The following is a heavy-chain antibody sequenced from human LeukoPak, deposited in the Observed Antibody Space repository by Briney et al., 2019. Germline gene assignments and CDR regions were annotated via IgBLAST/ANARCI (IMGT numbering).Heavy chain of an antibody. V-gene: IGHV1-2*02. CDR3: ARGAYDSSGSDY. D-gene: IGHD3-22*01. Sequence: ASVKVSCTASGYTFTGYYMHWVRQAPGQGLEWMGWINPNNGGTNYEQEFQGMVTMTRDTSISTAYMELSRLRSDDTAVYYCARGAYDSSGSDYWGQGTLVTVSS. CDR1: GYTFTGYY. CDR2: INPNNGGT. J-gene: IGHJ4*02.